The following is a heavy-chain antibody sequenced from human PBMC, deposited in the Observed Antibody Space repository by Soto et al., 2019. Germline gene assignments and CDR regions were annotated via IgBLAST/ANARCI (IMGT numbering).Heavy chain of an antibody. CDR3: ARCITIFGVVKYYYYGMDV. CDR2: IIPIFGTA. Sequence: QVQLVQSGAEVKKPGSSVKVSCKASGGTFSSYAISWVRQAPGQGLEWMGGIIPIFGTANYEQKFQGRVTITADESTSTAYMELSSLRSEDTAVYYCARCITIFGVVKYYYYGMDVWGQGTTVTVSS. V-gene: IGHV1-69*01. CDR1: GGTFSSYA. J-gene: IGHJ6*02. D-gene: IGHD3-3*01.